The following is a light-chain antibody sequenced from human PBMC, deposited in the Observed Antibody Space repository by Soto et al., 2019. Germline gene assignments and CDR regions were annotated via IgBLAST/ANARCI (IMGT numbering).Light chain of an antibody. CDR3: QQYGSSPWT. CDR1: ENVRTF. V-gene: IGKV3-20*01. CDR2: GAS. J-gene: IGKJ1*01. Sequence: VLTQSPATLSLSPGERATLSCRASENVRTFVDWYQQRPGQAPRLLIYGASNRATGIPDRFSGSGSGTDFTLTISRLEPEDFAVYYCQQYGSSPWTFGQGTKVDIK.